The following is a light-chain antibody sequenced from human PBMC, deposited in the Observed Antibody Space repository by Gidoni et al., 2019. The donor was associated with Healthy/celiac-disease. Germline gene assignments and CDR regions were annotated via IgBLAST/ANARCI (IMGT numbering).Light chain of an antibody. Sequence: QSALPQPPSASGSPGQPVTISCTGTSSDVGGYNYVSWYQQHPGKAPKLMIYEVSKRPSGVPDRFSGSKSGNTASLTVSGLQAEDEADYYCSSYAGSNNFWVFGGGTKLXV. V-gene: IGLV2-8*01. CDR3: SSYAGSNNFWV. J-gene: IGLJ3*02. CDR2: EVS. CDR1: SSDVGGYNY.